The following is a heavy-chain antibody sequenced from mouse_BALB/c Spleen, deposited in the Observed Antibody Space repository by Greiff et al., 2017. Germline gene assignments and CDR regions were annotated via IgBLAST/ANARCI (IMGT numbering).Heavy chain of an antibody. CDR3: ARQGYGNYEGFAY. D-gene: IGHD2-1*01. J-gene: IGHJ3*01. CDR2: ISSGGSYT. V-gene: IGHV5-9-3*01. CDR1: GFTFSSYA. Sequence: EVQVVESGGGLVKPGGSLKLSCAASGFTFSSYAMSWVRQTPEKRLEWVATISSGGSYTYYPDSVKGRFTISRDNAKNTLYLQMSSLRSEDTAMYYCARQGYGNYEGFAYWGQGTLVTVSA.